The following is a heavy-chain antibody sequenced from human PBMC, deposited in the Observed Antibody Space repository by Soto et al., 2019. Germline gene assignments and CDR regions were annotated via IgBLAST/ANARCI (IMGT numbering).Heavy chain of an antibody. CDR2: INAGNGNT. J-gene: IGHJ4*02. D-gene: IGHD6-13*01. CDR1: GNTFTSYS. V-gene: IGHV1-3*01. CDR3: ARDRYSSSWYVGAFDY. Sequence: QVQLVQSGAEVKKPGASVKVSCKASGNTFTSYSVYWVRQAPGQGLEWMGWINAGNGNTRYSQKFQDRVTITRDTSASTVYMELSSLRFEDTAVYYCARDRYSSSWYVGAFDYWGQGTLVTVSS.